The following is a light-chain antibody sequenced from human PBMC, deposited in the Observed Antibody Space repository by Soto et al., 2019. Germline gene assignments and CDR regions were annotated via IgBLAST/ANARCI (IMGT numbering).Light chain of an antibody. CDR2: GAT. J-gene: IGKJ4*01. V-gene: IGKV3-15*01. CDR1: QSISNN. CDR3: QQYNNWSFT. Sequence: ETVMTQSPATLSVSPGERATLSCRAGQSISNNLAWYQQNPGQAPRLLIYGATTRATGIPSRFSGSGSGTEFTRTISSLQSEDFAVYYCQQYNNWSFTCGGGTNVEIK.